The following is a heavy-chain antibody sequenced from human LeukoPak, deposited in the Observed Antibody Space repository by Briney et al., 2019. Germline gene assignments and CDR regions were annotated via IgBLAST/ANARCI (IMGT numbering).Heavy chain of an antibody. CDR1: GGSISSGGYY. V-gene: IGHV4-31*03. Sequence: SQTLSLTCTVSGGSISSGGYYWSWIRQHPGKGLEWIGYIYYSGSTYYNPSLKSRVTISVDTSKNQFSLKLSSVTAADTAGNYCARRVPPTNGRDVWGQGTTVPVSS. D-gene: IGHD1-14*01. J-gene: IGHJ6*02. CDR2: IYYSGST. CDR3: ARRVPPTNGRDV.